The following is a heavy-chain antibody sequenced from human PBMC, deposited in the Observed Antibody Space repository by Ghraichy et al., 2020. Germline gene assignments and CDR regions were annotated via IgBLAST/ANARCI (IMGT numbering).Heavy chain of an antibody. CDR2: ISSNGGST. CDR1: GFTFSSYA. CDR3: VKDGVLKYSSGWYDYYYYMDV. V-gene: IGHV3-64D*06. J-gene: IGHJ6*03. Sequence: GGSLRLSCSASGFTFSSYAMHWVRQAPGKGLEYVSAISSNGGSTYYADSVKGRFTISRDNSKNTLYLQMSSLRAEDTAVYYCVKDGVLKYSSGWYDYYYYMDVWGKGTTVTVSS. D-gene: IGHD6-19*01.